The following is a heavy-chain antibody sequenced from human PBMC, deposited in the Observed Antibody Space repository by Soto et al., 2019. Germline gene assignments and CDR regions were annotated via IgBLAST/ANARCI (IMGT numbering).Heavy chain of an antibody. V-gene: IGHV1-46*01. Sequence: ASVRVSFKASGYTFTSYYMHWVRQAPGQGLEWMGIINPSGGSTSYAQKFQGRVTMTRDTSTSTVYMELSSLRSEDTAVYYCARERWESSIAARDYYYYGMDVWGQGTTVTVSS. D-gene: IGHD6-6*01. J-gene: IGHJ6*02. CDR3: ARERWESSIAARDYYYYGMDV. CDR1: GYTFTSYY. CDR2: INPSGGST.